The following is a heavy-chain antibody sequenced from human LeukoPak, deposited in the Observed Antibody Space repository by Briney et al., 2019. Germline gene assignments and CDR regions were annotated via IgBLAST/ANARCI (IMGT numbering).Heavy chain of an antibody. CDR3: ARGSTARYYYDSSGYYRGAFDY. CDR1: GYTFTGYY. Sequence: ASVKVSCKASGYTFTGYYMHWVRQAPGQGLEWMGWISGYNGHTNYAQKLQGRVTMTTDTSTSTAYMELRSLRSDDTAVYYCARGSTARYYYDSSGYYRGAFDYWGQGTLVTVSS. J-gene: IGHJ4*02. V-gene: IGHV1-18*04. CDR2: ISGYNGHT. D-gene: IGHD3-22*01.